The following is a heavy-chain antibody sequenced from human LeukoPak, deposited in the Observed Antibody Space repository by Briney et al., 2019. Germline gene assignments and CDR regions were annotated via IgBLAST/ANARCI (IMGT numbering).Heavy chain of an antibody. J-gene: IGHJ4*02. CDR1: GFTFTSSE. CDR2: ISSSGSTI. Sequence: SGGSLRLSSAASGFTFTSSEMNWVRQAPGKGLEWVSYISSSGSTIYYADSVKGRFTISRDNAKNSLYLQMNSLRAEDTAVYYCAREYNSSSGNVFDSWGQGALVTVSS. D-gene: IGHD6-6*01. CDR3: AREYNSSSGNVFDS. V-gene: IGHV3-48*03.